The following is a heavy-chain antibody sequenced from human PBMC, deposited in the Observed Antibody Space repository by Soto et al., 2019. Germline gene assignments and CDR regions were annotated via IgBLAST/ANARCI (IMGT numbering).Heavy chain of an antibody. CDR3: ARRVPSSSVRDYYYYMDV. CDR1: GGSISSYY. CDR2: IYYSGST. J-gene: IGHJ6*03. Sequence: QVQLQESGPGLVKPSETLSLTCTVSGGSISSYYWSWIRQPPGKGLEWIGYIYYSGSTNYNPSLKSRVTISVDTSKNQFSLKLSSVTAADTAVYYCARRVPSSSVRDYYYYMDVWGKGTTVTVSS. V-gene: IGHV4-59*08. D-gene: IGHD6-6*01.